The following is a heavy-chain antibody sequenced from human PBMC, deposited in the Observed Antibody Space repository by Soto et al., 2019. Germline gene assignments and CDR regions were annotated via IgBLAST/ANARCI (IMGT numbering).Heavy chain of an antibody. V-gene: IGHV3-66*01. CDR2: IYSGGST. D-gene: IGHD5-18*01. Sequence: GGSLRLSCAASGFTVSSNYMSWVRQAPGKGLEWVSDIYSGGSTYYADSVKGRFNISRDNSKNTLYLQMNSLRAEDTAVYYCARDQSTAMVRYYFDYWGQGTLVTVSS. CDR3: ARDQSTAMVRYYFDY. J-gene: IGHJ4*02. CDR1: GFTVSSNY.